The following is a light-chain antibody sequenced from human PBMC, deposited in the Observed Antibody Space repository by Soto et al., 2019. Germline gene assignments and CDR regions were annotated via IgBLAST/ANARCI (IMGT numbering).Light chain of an antibody. CDR3: QQSYSPPWT. CDR2: ITS. J-gene: IGKJ1*01. CDR1: QSIGTS. V-gene: IGKV1-39*01. Sequence: DIQMTQSPSSLSAFAGDRVTITCRAGQSIGTSLNWYQQKVGKAPKLLIYITSTLQSGVPSRFSGSGSGTDFTLTINSLHPEDLATYYCQQSYSPPWTFGRGTKGEIK.